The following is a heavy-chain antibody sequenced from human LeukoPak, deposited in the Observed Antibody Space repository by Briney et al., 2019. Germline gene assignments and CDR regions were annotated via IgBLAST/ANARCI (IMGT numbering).Heavy chain of an antibody. CDR3: AREYSSGWIDY. V-gene: IGHV3-33*01. Sequence: GGSLRLSCAASGFTFSSYGMHWVRQAPGKGLEWVPVIWYDGSNKYYADSVKGRFTISRDNSKNTLYLQMNSLRAEDTAVYYCAREYSSGWIDYWGQGTLVTVSS. J-gene: IGHJ4*02. CDR2: IWYDGSNK. CDR1: GFTFSSYG. D-gene: IGHD6-19*01.